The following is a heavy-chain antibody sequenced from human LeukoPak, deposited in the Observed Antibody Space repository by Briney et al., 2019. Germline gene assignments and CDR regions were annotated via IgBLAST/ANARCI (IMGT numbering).Heavy chain of an antibody. D-gene: IGHD4-23*01. V-gene: IGHV4-4*07. J-gene: IGHJ4*02. Sequence: PSETLSLTCTVSGGSISSYYWSWIRQPAGKGLEWIGRIYTSGSTNYNPSLKSRVTMSVDTSKNQFSLKLSSVTAADTAVYYCARENVRSVGGALDYWGQGTLVTVSS. CDR3: ARENVRSVGGALDY. CDR1: GGSISSYY. CDR2: IYTSGST.